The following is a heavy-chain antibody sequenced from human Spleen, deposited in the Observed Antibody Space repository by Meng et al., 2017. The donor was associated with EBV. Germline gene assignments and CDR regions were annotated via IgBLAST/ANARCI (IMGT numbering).Heavy chain of an antibody. CDR1: GGSISGNNFY. V-gene: IGHV4-39*01. D-gene: IGHD3-16*01. CDR2: IYYSGTT. Sequence: LQLQESGPGLVKPSETLSLTCTVSGGSISGNNFYWGWIRQPPGKGLEWIGSIYYSGTTYYNPSLKSRVTISVDTSKNQFSLKLSSVTAADTAVYYCATGGGFDYWGQGTLVTVSS. CDR3: ATGGGFDY. J-gene: IGHJ4*02.